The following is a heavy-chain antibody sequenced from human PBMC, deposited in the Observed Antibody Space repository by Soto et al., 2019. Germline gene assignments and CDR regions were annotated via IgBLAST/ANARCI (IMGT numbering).Heavy chain of an antibody. CDR1: GYTFTSYD. J-gene: IGHJ5*02. Sequence: QVQLVQSGAEVKKPGASVKVSCKASGYTFTSYDINWVRQATGQGFEYLGWMNPNSGNTGYVKKFQGRVTMTRDTSMSTAYMELSSLRSEDTAVYYCARGIKYVDYSRWFDPWGPGTPVTVSS. V-gene: IGHV1-8*01. D-gene: IGHD4-17*01. CDR2: MNPNSGNT. CDR3: ARGIKYVDYSRWFDP.